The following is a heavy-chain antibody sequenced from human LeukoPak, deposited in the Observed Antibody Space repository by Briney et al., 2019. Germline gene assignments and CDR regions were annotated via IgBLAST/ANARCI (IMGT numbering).Heavy chain of an antibody. CDR1: GGTFSSYA. D-gene: IGHD6-13*01. Sequence: SVKVSCKASGGTFSSYAISWVRQAPGQGLEWMGGIIPIFGTANYAQKFQGRATITTDESTSTAYMELSSLRSEDTAVYYCARDHEWQQLGHNWFDPWGQGTLVTVSS. J-gene: IGHJ5*02. V-gene: IGHV1-69*05. CDR2: IIPIFGTA. CDR3: ARDHEWQQLGHNWFDP.